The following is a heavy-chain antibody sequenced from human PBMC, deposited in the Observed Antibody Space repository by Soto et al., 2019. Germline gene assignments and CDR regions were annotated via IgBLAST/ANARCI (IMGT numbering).Heavy chain of an antibody. CDR1: VFGFSNAG. CDR3: AYYRDSSARHVDF. Sequence: EVQLVESGGGLVKPGGSLRLSVAASVFGFSNAGLKGFRKVPGKGLEGVGRIKSEANGGTTDHAAAVKGRFIISRDDSKNMLFLQMDSLITEDSAVYYCAYYRDSSARHVDFWGQGTLVTVSS. CDR2: IKSEANGGTT. J-gene: IGHJ4*02. D-gene: IGHD3-22*01. V-gene: IGHV3-15*07.